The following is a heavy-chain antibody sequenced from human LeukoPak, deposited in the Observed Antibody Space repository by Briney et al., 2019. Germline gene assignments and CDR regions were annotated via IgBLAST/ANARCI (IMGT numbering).Heavy chain of an antibody. CDR3: AREYSSSWFIFDY. Sequence: GESLKISCVVSGISFSSHGMHWVRQAPGKGLEWVAVIWYDGSNIWYADSVKGRFTISRDNSKNTLYLQMNSLRAEDTAVYYCAREYSSSWFIFDYWGQGTLVTVSS. D-gene: IGHD6-13*01. J-gene: IGHJ4*02. CDR2: IWYDGSNI. CDR1: GISFSSHG. V-gene: IGHV3-33*01.